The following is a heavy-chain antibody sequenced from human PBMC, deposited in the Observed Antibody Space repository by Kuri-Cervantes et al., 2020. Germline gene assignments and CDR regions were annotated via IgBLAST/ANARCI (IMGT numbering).Heavy chain of an antibody. CDR1: GFTFSSYE. D-gene: IGHD3-9*01. J-gene: IGHJ5*02. Sequence: GGSLRLSCAASGFTFSSYEMNWVRQAPGKGLEWVSYISSSGSTIYYADSVKGRFTISRDNAKNTLYLQMNSLRAEDTAVYYCAKDSLDYDILTGFGIWFDPWGQGTLVTVSS. V-gene: IGHV3-48*03. CDR3: AKDSLDYDILTGFGIWFDP. CDR2: ISSSGSTI.